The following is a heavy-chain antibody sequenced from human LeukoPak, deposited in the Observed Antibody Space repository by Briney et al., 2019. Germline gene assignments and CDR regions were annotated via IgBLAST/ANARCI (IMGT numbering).Heavy chain of an antibody. CDR2: ISSSGSTI. V-gene: IGHV3-48*03. Sequence: PGGSLRLSCAASGFTFSSYEMNWVRQAPGKGLGWVSYISSSGSTIYYADSVKGRFTISRDNAKNSLYLQMNSLRAEDTAVYYCARDRMDYEADYWGQGTLVTVSS. D-gene: IGHD4-17*01. CDR3: ARDRMDYEADY. CDR1: GFTFSSYE. J-gene: IGHJ4*02.